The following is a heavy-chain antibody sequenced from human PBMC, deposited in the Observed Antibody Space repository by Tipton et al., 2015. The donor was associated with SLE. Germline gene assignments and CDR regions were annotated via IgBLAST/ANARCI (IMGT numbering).Heavy chain of an antibody. CDR3: ARYKRDGDHEDYYYGSDV. V-gene: IGHV4-59*11. CDR1: GDSIGSHY. Sequence: TLSLTCTVSGDSIGSHYWTWIRQPPGKGLEWIGCIYYTGATNYNPSLKSRLIMSVDWSKNQFSLRLNSLTAADTAVYYCARYKRDGDHEDYYYGSDVWGQGITVTVSS. J-gene: IGHJ6*02. D-gene: IGHD1-14*01. CDR2: IYYTGAT.